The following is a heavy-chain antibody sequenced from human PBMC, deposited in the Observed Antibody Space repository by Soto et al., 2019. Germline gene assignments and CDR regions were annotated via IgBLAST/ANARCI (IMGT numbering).Heavy chain of an antibody. Sequence: ASVKVSCKASGYTFTSYGISWVRQAPGQGLEWMGWISAYNGNTNYAQKLQGRVTMTADTSTSTAYMELRSLRSDDTAVYYCARGVGYYDSSGLDAFDIWGQGTMVTV. CDR3: ARGVGYYDSSGLDAFDI. J-gene: IGHJ3*02. D-gene: IGHD3-22*01. CDR1: GYTFTSYG. CDR2: ISAYNGNT. V-gene: IGHV1-18*01.